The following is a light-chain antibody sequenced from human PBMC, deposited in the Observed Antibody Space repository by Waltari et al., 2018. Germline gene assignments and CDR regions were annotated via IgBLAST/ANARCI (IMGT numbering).Light chain of an antibody. J-gene: IGLJ2*01. CDR3: QASDTSGSYPV. CDR2: KDS. Sequence: SYELTQPPSVSVSPGQTARITCSADTSPNKYAFWYQQKPGQAPVLGIYKDSERPSGIPERFSGSSSGTTVTLTISGAQAEDEADYYCQASDTSGSYPVFGGGTKLTVL. V-gene: IGLV3-25*03. CDR1: TSPNKY.